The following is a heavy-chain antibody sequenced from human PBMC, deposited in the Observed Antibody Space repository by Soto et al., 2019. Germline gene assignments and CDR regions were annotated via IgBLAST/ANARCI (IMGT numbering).Heavy chain of an antibody. CDR1: GGTYTSYA. D-gene: IGHD5-12*01. V-gene: IGHV1-69*01. CDR3: ARVVTPGYSTYGMDV. J-gene: IGHJ6*02. Sequence: QVRLVQSGAEVRKPGSSVKVSCKASGGTYTSYAINWVRQAPGQGLEWMGGIIPVLDTPNYAQNFQGRVTITADESTSTAYMELSSLRSEDTAVYYCARVVTPGYSTYGMDVWGQGTTITVSS. CDR2: IIPVLDTP.